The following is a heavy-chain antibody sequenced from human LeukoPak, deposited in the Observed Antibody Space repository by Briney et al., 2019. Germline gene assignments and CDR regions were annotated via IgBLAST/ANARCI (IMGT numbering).Heavy chain of an antibody. CDR2: ISSNGGST. CDR3: ARGVNYYDSSGYYLNWFDP. Sequence: GGSLRLSCAASGFTFSSYAMHWVRQAPGRGLEYVSAISSNGGSTYYANSVKGRFTISRDNSKNTLYLQMGSLRAEDMAVYYCARGVNYYDSSGYYLNWFDPWGQGTLVTVSS. V-gene: IGHV3-64*01. CDR1: GFTFSSYA. J-gene: IGHJ5*02. D-gene: IGHD3-22*01.